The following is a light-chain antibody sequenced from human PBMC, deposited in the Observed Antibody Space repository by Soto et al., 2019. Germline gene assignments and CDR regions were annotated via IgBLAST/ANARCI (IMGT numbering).Light chain of an antibody. CDR3: AAWDDSLSGRGV. Sequence: QSVLPQPPSAYGTPGQRVTISCPGSSSNIGSNYVYWYQQLPGTAPKLLIYRNNQRPSGVPDRFSGSKSGTSASLAISGLRSEDEADYYCAAWDDSLSGRGVFGTGTKVTVL. CDR2: RNN. CDR1: SSNIGSNY. V-gene: IGLV1-47*01. J-gene: IGLJ1*01.